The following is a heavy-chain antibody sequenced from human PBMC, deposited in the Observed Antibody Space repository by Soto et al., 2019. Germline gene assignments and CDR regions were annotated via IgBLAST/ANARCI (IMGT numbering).Heavy chain of an antibody. J-gene: IGHJ4*02. CDR2: ISAYNGNT. CDR1: GYTFTSYG. V-gene: IGHV1-18*01. CDR3: ARDRAVRYSSGWYPRASSPFDY. D-gene: IGHD6-19*01. Sequence: QVPLVQSGAEVKKPGASVKVSCKASGYTFTSYGISWVRQAPGQGLEWMGWISAYNGNTNYAQKLQGRVTMTTDTSTSTAYMELRSLRSDDTAVYYCARDRAVRYSSGWYPRASSPFDYWGQGTLVTVSS.